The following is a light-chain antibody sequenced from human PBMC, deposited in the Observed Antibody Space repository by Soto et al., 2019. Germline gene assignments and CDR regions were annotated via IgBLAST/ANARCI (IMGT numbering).Light chain of an antibody. CDR1: SRDVGSDNL. J-gene: IGLJ1*01. V-gene: IGLV2-23*02. Sequence: QSVLTQPASVSGSPGQSITISCTGTSRDVGSDNLVSWCQQHPGKAPKFIIYEVSQRPAGVSYRFSGSKSGNTAYLTISGLQAEDEADYYCCSYAGSITYVFGTGTKVTVL. CDR3: CSYAGSITYV. CDR2: EVS.